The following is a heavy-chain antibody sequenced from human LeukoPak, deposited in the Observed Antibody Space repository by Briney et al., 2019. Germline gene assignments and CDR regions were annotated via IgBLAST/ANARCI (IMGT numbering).Heavy chain of an antibody. D-gene: IGHD3-9*01. CDR2: IYYSGST. CDR1: GGSFSGYY. CDR3: ARFLAGTRHFHLYYYMDV. V-gene: IGHV4-39*01. Sequence: SETLSLTCAVYGGSFSGYYWGWIRQPPGKGLEWIGSIYYSGSTYYNPSFKSRITISVDTSKNQFSLKVISVTAADTAVYYCARFLAGTRHFHLYYYMDVWGKGTTVTISS. J-gene: IGHJ6*03.